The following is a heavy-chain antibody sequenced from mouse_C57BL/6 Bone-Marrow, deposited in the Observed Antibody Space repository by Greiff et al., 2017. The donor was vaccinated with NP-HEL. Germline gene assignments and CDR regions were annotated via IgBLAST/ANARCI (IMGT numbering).Heavy chain of an antibody. D-gene: IGHD4-1*01. CDR3: SWDGGGFDY. CDR1: GYTFTDYY. Sequence: EVQLQQSGPELVKPGASVKISCKASGYTFTDYYMNWVKQSHGKSLEWIGDINPNNGGTSYNQKFKGKATLTVDKSSSTAYMELRSLTSEDSAVYYCSWDGGGFDYWGQGTTLTVSS. V-gene: IGHV1-26*01. CDR2: INPNNGGT. J-gene: IGHJ2*01.